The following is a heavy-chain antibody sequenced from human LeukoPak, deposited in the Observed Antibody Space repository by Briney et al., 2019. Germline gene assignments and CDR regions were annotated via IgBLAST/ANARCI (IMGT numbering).Heavy chain of an antibody. D-gene: IGHD3-3*01. J-gene: IGHJ4*02. CDR2: VYYSGSA. CDR1: GGSISSSSYS. V-gene: IGHV4-39*01. Sequence: SETLSLTCAVSGGSISSSSYSWGWIRQSPGKGLEWIRSVYYSGSAYYNPSLKSRVTISVDTSKNQFTLKLRSVTAADTAVYYCARHEGIFGVVIIDYWGQGTLVTVSS. CDR3: ARHEGIFGVVIIDY.